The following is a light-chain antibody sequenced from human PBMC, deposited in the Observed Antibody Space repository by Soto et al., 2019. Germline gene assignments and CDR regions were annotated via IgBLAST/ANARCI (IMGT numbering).Light chain of an antibody. CDR3: QQYGSSHLT. V-gene: IGKV3-20*01. J-gene: IGKJ4*01. Sequence: EIVLTQSPGTLSLSPGERATLSCRASQTIASYFLVWVQQKPGQAPRLLIYGASNRATGIPDRFSGSGSGTDFTLTISRLEPEDFAVYYCQQYGSSHLTFGGGTKVEIK. CDR2: GAS. CDR1: QTIASYF.